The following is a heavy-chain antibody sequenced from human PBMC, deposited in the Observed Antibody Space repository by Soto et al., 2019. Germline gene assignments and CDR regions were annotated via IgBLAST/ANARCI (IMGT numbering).Heavy chain of an antibody. D-gene: IGHD3-22*01. J-gene: IGHJ3*02. CDR2: INHSGST. V-gene: IGHV4-34*01. Sequence: SETLSLTCAVYGGSFSGYYWNWIRQPPGKGLEWIGEINHSGSTNYNPSLKSRVTISVDTSKNQFSLRLSSVTAADTAVYYCARVQLYYNDISGRPLNAFDIWGQGTMVTVSS. CDR3: ARVQLYYNDISGRPLNAFDI. CDR1: GGSFSGYY.